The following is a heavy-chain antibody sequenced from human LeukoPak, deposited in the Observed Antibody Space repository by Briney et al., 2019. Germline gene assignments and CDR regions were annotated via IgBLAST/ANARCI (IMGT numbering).Heavy chain of an antibody. CDR1: GFTFRTHS. D-gene: IGHD3-22*01. CDR3: VPIITALLDY. J-gene: IGHJ4*02. CDR2: ISDRSDII. V-gene: IGHV3-48*02. Sequence: GGSLRLSCAVSGFTFRTHSMTWVRQAPGKGLEWVSYISDRSDIIYYADSVKGRFTISRDNAKYSLYLQMNSLRDEDTAVYYCVPIITALLDYWGQGTLVTVSS.